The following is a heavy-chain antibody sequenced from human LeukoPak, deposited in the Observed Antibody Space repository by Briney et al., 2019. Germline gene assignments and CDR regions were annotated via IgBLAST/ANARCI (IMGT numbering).Heavy chain of an antibody. D-gene: IGHD6-19*01. V-gene: IGHV1-46*02. Sequence: ASVKVSCKASGYTFNNHYMYWVRQAPGQGLEWMGVINPSGGSTSYAQKFQGRVTMTRDTSTRTVYMEVNSLRSEDTAVYYCARQGTYSSTIGMGYWGQGTLVTVSS. CDR3: ARQGTYSSTIGMGY. J-gene: IGHJ4*02. CDR2: INPSGGST. CDR1: GYTFNNHY.